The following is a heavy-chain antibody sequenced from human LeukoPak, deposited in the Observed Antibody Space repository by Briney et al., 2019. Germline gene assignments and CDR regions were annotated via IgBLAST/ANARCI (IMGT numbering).Heavy chain of an antibody. CDR1: GGSISSGSYY. V-gene: IGHV4-61*02. CDR2: IYTSGST. D-gene: IGHD4-17*01. CDR3: ASLTTPYWFDP. Sequence: PSQTLSLTCTVSGGSISSGSYYWSWIRQPAGKGLEWIGRIYTSGSTNYNPSLKSRVTISVDTSKNQFSLKLSSVTAADTAVYYCASLTTPYWFDPWGQGTLVSVSS. J-gene: IGHJ5*02.